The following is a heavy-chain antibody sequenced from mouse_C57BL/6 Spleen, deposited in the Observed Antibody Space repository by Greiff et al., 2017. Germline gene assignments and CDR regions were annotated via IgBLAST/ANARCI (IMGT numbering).Heavy chain of an antibody. D-gene: IGHD2-14*01. J-gene: IGHJ2*01. CDR1: GYAFSSYW. CDR2: IYPGDGYT. CDR3: ARSERYHYFDY. Sequence: VQLQQSGAELVKPGASVKISCKASGYAFSSYWMNWVKQRPGKGLEWIGQIYPGDGYTNYNGKFKGKATLTADKSSSTAYMQLSSLTSEDSAVYFCARSERYHYFDYWGQGTTLTVSS. V-gene: IGHV1-80*01.